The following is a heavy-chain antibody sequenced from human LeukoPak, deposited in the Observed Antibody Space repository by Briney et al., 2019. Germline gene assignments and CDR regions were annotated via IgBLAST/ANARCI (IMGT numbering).Heavy chain of an antibody. CDR2: ISSSSSYM. J-gene: IGHJ6*03. CDR3: ARVGDIVVVPAAMRGNYYYYMDV. D-gene: IGHD2-2*01. CDR1: GSTFSSYS. V-gene: IGHV3-21*01. Sequence: PGGSLRLSCAASGSTFSSYSMNWVRQAPGKGLEGVSSISSSSSYMDYADSVKGRFTISRDNAKNSLYLQMNSLRAEDTAVYYCARVGDIVVVPAAMRGNYYYYMDVWGKGTTVTISS.